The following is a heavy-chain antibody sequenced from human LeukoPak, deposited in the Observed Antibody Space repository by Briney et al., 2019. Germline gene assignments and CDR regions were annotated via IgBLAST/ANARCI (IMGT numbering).Heavy chain of an antibody. J-gene: IGHJ5*02. CDR2: IWYDGSNK. CDR3: ARGYDSSA. D-gene: IGHD3-22*01. V-gene: IGHV3-33*08. Sequence: QPGGSLRLSCAASGFTFSSYSMHWVRQAPGKGLEWVAVIWYDGSNKYYADSVKGRFAISRDNSKNTLYLQMNSLRAEDTAVYYCARGYDSSAWGQGTLVTVSS. CDR1: GFTFSSYS.